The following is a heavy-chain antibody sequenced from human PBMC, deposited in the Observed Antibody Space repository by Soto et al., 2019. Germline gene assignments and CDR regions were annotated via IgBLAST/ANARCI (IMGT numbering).Heavy chain of an antibody. V-gene: IGHV3-30*18. Sequence: GGSLRLSCAASGFTFSSYAMSWVRQAPGKGLEWVAVISYDGSNKYYADSVKGRFTISRDNSKNTLYLQMNSLRAEDTAVYYCAKPARIVATIDFDYWGQGTLVTVSS. D-gene: IGHD5-12*01. CDR3: AKPARIVATIDFDY. CDR1: GFTFSSYA. CDR2: ISYDGSNK. J-gene: IGHJ4*02.